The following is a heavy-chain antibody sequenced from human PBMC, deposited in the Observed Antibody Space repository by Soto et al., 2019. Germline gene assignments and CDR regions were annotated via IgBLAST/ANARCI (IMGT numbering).Heavy chain of an antibody. D-gene: IGHD6-19*01. Sequence: GESLKISCEASGYCFTSYWLGWVRQMPGKGLEWMGIIYPGDSDTRYSTSFQGQVTISDDKSISTAYLQWSSLKASDTAMYYCARIPGLAVAASNYYYYYGMDVWGQGTTVTVSS. CDR3: ARIPGLAVAASNYYYYYGMDV. CDR2: IYPGDSDT. CDR1: GYCFTSYW. V-gene: IGHV5-51*01. J-gene: IGHJ6*02.